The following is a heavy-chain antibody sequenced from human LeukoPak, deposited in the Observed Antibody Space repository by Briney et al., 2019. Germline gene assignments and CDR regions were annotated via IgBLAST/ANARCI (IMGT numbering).Heavy chain of an antibody. J-gene: IGHJ1*01. CDR2: INHSGST. CDR3: ERGFMSIAAR. V-gene: IGHV4-34*01. CDR1: GGSFSGYY. Sequence: SETLSLTCAVYGGSFSGYYWSWIRRPPGKGLEWIGEINHSGSTNYNPSLKSRVTISVDTSKNQFSLKLSSVTAADTAVYYCERGFMSIAARWGQGTLVTVS. D-gene: IGHD6-6*01.